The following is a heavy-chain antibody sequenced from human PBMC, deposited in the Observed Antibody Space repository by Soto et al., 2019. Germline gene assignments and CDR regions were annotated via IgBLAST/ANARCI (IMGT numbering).Heavy chain of an antibody. CDR1: GFTFSSYG. Sequence: QVQLVESGGGVVQPGRSLRLSCAASGFTFSSYGMHWVRQAPGKGLEWVAVIWYDGDNEYYADSVKCRFTISRDNSKNTLYLQMNSLRAEDTAVYYCARGSGYSYGYLGYWGQGTLVTVSS. V-gene: IGHV3-33*01. D-gene: IGHD5-18*01. CDR3: ARGSGYSYGYLGY. J-gene: IGHJ4*02. CDR2: IWYDGDNE.